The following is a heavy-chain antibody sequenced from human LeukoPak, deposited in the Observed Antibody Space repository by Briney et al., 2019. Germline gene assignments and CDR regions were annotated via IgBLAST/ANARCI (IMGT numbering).Heavy chain of an antibody. CDR2: ISGSGDTT. V-gene: IGHV3-23*01. CDR3: VREVPRFDY. CDR1: KFTFSTYA. D-gene: IGHD1-26*01. Sequence: GGSLRLSCAASKFTFSTYAISWVRQAPGKGLEWVSAISGSGDTTHYADSVKGRFAISRDNSKNTLYLQMNSLRAEDTAIYYCVREVPRFDYWGQGTLVTVSS. J-gene: IGHJ4*02.